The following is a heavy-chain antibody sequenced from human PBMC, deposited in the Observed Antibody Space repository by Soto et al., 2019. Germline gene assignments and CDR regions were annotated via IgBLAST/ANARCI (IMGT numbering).Heavy chain of an antibody. J-gene: IGHJ6*02. V-gene: IGHV2-70*01. CDR1: GFSLSTSGMC. Sequence: SGPTLVNPTQTLTLTCTFSGFSLSTSGMCVSWIRQPPGKALEWLALIDWDDDKYYSTSLKTRLTISKDTSKNQVVLTMTNMDPVDTATYHCARMGYSERGYYYGMDVWGQGTTVIASS. D-gene: IGHD6-13*01. CDR3: ARMGYSERGYYYGMDV. CDR2: IDWDDDK.